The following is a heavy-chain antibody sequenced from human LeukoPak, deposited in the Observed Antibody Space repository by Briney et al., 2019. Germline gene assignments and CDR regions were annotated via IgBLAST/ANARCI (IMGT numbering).Heavy chain of an antibody. CDR2: IYYSGST. V-gene: IGHV4-59*08. CDR3: ARHVNWNFDY. D-gene: IGHD1-1*01. CDR1: GGSISSYY. J-gene: IGHJ4*02. Sequence: SETLSLTCTVSGGSISSYYWSWIRQPPGKGLERIGYIYYSGSTNYNPSLKSRVTISVDTSKNQFSLKLSSVTAADTAVYYCARHVNWNFDYWGQGTLVTVSS.